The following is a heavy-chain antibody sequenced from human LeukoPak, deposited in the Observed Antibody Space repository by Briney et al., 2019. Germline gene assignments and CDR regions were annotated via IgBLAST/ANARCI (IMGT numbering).Heavy chain of an antibody. CDR1: GFTFSTYP. J-gene: IGHJ4*02. D-gene: IGHD6-19*01. V-gene: IGHV3-48*03. Sequence: PGGSLRLSCDASGFTFSTYPMHWVRQAPGKGLEWVSNIASSGRNIYYADSVKGRFSISRDNAKSSLYLQMNSLRVEDAAIYYCALLAVASDFDYWGQGALVTVSS. CDR3: ALLAVASDFDY. CDR2: IASSGRNI.